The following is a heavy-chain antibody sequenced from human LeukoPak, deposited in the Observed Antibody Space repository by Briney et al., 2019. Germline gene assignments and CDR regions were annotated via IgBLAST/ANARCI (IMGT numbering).Heavy chain of an antibody. Sequence: SQTLSLTCTVSGGSISSGGYYWSWIRQHPGKGLEWIGYIYYSGSIYYNPSLKSRVTISVDTSKNQFSLKLSSVTAADTAVYYCARGVNYYDSSGYYYVGYYFDYWGQGTLVTVSS. V-gene: IGHV4-31*03. J-gene: IGHJ4*02. CDR2: IYYSGSI. D-gene: IGHD3-22*01. CDR3: ARGVNYYDSSGYYYVGYYFDY. CDR1: GGSISSGGYY.